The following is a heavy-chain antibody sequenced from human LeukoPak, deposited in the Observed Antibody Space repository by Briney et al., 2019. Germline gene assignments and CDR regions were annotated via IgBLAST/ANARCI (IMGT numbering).Heavy chain of an antibody. Sequence: GGSLRLSCAASGFTVSSYSMNWVRQAPGKGLEWVSSISSSGSYIYYADSVKGRFTISRDNAKNSLYLQMNSLRAEDTALYHCARGGYSYGRASDIWGQGTMVTVSS. CDR1: GFTVSSYS. V-gene: IGHV3-21*04. J-gene: IGHJ3*02. D-gene: IGHD5-18*01. CDR2: ISSSGSYI. CDR3: ARGGYSYGRASDI.